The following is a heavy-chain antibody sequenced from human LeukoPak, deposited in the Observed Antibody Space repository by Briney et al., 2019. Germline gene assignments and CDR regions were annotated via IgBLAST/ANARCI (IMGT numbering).Heavy chain of an antibody. CDR1: GFTFSSYS. V-gene: IGHV3-48*01. CDR2: ISSSSSTI. Sequence: GGSLRLSCAASGFTFSSYSMNWVRQAPGKGLEWVSYISSSSSTIYNAASLKGRFTISRDNAKNSLYLQMNSLRAEDTAVYYCARWGGNMGYCSGGSCPKPPDYWGEGTLVTVSS. D-gene: IGHD2-15*01. CDR3: ARWGGNMGYCSGGSCPKPPDY. J-gene: IGHJ4*02.